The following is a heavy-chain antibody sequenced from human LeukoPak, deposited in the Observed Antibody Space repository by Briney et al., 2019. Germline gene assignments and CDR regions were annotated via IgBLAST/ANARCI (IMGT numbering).Heavy chain of an antibody. Sequence: GGSLRLSCAASGFTFSGSAMHWVRQASGKGLEWVGRIRSKANSYATAYAASVKGRLTISRDDSKNTAYLQMNSLKTEDTAVYYCTRHSTRYDRLGFVLNSTSPYWGQGTLVTVSS. J-gene: IGHJ4*02. CDR2: IRSKANSYAT. CDR1: GFTFSGSA. CDR3: TRHSTRYDRLGFVLNSTSPY. D-gene: IGHD5-12*01. V-gene: IGHV3-73*01.